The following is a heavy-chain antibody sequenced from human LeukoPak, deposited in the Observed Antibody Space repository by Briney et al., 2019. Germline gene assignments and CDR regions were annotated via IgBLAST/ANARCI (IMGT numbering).Heavy chain of an antibody. D-gene: IGHD4-17*01. V-gene: IGHV3-53*05. CDR1: GFTVSSNY. CDR3: AREMDTVTLFDY. Sequence: EGSLRLSCAASGFTVSSNYMSWVRQAPGKGLEWVSVIYSGGSTYYADSVKGRFTISRDNSKNTLYLQMNSLRAEDTAVYYCAREMDTVTLFDYWGQGTLVTVSS. CDR2: IYSGGST. J-gene: IGHJ4*02.